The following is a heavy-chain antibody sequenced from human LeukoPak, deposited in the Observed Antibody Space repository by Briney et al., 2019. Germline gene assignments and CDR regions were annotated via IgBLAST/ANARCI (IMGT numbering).Heavy chain of an antibody. D-gene: IGHD4-23*01. CDR1: GVTFSSHG. V-gene: IGHV3-30*03. CDR2: ISYDGSNK. J-gene: IGHJ4*02. CDR3: ARGGGKKGIYYFDY. Sequence: GRSLRLSCAASGVTFSSHGMHWVREAPGKGLEWGAVISYDGSNKYYADSVKGRFTISRDSSKNTLSLQMNSLRTEDTAVYYCARGGGKKGIYYFDYWGQGTLLTVSS.